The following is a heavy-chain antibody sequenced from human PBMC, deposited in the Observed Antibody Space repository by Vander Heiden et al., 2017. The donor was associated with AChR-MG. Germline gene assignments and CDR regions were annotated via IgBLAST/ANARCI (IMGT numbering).Heavy chain of an antibody. CDR3: ARESGYDILTGYYSDH. CDR1: GYTFTGNY. Sequence: QVQLVQSGAAVKKPGDSVHVSCKASGYTFTGNYMHWVRQAPGQGLEWMGWINPNSGGTNYAQKFQGRVTMTRDTSISTAYMELSRLRSDDTAVYYCARESGYDILTGYYSDHWGQGTLVTVSS. CDR2: INPNSGGT. J-gene: IGHJ4*02. V-gene: IGHV1-2*02. D-gene: IGHD3-9*01.